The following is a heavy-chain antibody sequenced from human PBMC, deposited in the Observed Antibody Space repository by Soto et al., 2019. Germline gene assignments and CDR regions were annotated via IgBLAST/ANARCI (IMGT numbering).Heavy chain of an antibody. Sequence: GGSLRLSCAASGFTFSGYWMTWVRQAPGKGLEWVADIKKDGTEKYYVDSVKGRFTISRDNDKKSVYLQLNGLTVEDTAVYRCARGPSYSDYSNDWFFDSWGQGALVTVSS. CDR2: IKKDGTEK. CDR3: ARGPSYSDYSNDWFFDS. V-gene: IGHV3-7*03. CDR1: GFTFSGYW. J-gene: IGHJ4*02. D-gene: IGHD3-9*01.